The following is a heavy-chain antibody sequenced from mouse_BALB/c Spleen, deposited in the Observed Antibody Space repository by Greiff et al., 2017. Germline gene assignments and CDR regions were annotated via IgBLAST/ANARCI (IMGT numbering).Heavy chain of an antibody. CDR3: ARDRGDAMDN. CDR1: GFTFTDYY. CDR2: IRNKANGYTT. Sequence: DVKLVESGGGLVQPGGSLRLSCATSGFTFTDYYMSWVRQPPGKALEWLGFIRNKANGYTTEYSASVKGRFTISRDNSQSILYLQMNTLRAEDSATYYCARDRGDAMDNWGQGTSVTVSS. J-gene: IGHJ4*01. V-gene: IGHV7-3*02.